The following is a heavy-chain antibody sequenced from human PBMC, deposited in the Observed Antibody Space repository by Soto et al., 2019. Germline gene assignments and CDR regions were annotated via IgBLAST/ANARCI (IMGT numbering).Heavy chain of an antibody. CDR3: ATEGYGSGSYGFAFDI. J-gene: IGHJ3*02. CDR1: AYTFTNYD. Sequence: GASVKVSCKTSAYTFTNYDINCVRQATGQGLEWMGWMNPNSGNTGYAQKFQGRVTMTRNTSISTAYMELSSLRSEDTAVYYCATEGYGSGSYGFAFDIWGQGTMVTVSS. V-gene: IGHV1-8*01. CDR2: MNPNSGNT. D-gene: IGHD3-10*01.